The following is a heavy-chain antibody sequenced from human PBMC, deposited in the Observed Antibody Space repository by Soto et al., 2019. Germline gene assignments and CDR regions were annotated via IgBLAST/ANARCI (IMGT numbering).Heavy chain of an antibody. J-gene: IGHJ5*02. CDR1: GFTFSSYG. V-gene: IGHV3-33*01. CDR2: IWYDGSNK. Sequence: PGGSLRLSCAASGFTFSSYGMHWVRQAPGKGLEWVAVIWYDGSNKYYADSVKGRFTISRYNSKNTLYLQMNSLRAEDTAVYYCARVGESYAGRQETLDPWGQGTLVTVSS. D-gene: IGHD2-2*01. CDR3: ARVGESYAGRQETLDP.